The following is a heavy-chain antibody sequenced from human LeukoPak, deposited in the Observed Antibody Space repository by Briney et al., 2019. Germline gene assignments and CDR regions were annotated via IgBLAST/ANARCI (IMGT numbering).Heavy chain of an antibody. J-gene: IGHJ4*02. CDR1: GGSISSYY. CDR3: ARHGSMVRGVIYFDY. Sequence: SETLSLTCTVSGGSISSYYWSWLRQPPGKGLEWIGYIYYSGSTNYNPSLKSRVTISVDTSKNQFSLKLSSVTAADTAVYYCARHGSMVRGVIYFDYWGQGTLVTVSS. D-gene: IGHD3-10*01. V-gene: IGHV4-59*08. CDR2: IYYSGST.